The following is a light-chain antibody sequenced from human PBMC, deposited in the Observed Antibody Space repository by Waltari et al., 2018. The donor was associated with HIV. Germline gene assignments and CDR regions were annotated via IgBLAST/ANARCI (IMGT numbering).Light chain of an antibody. J-gene: IGLJ1*01. CDR3: SSYISTTTL. Sequence: QSAPTQPASVSGSPGQSLTISCTGTSSDIGHYKYVSWYQRSPGKAPKLMIYEVSNRPSGVSNRFSGSKSGNTASLTISGLQAEDEADYYCSSYISTTTLFGTGTKVTVL. CDR1: SSDIGHYKY. CDR2: EVS. V-gene: IGLV2-14*01.